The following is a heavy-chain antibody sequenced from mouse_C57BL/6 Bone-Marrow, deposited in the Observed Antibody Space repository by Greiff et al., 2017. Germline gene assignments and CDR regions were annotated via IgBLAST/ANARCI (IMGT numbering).Heavy chain of an antibody. CDR3: ARHYDYDVYAMDY. V-gene: IGHV5-4*01. J-gene: IGHJ4*01. D-gene: IGHD2-4*01. Sequence: EVQRVESGGGLVKPGGSLKLSCAASGFTFSSYAMSLVRQTPEKRLEWVATISDGGSYTYYPDNVKGRFTISRDNAKNNLYLQMSHLKSEDTAMYYCARHYDYDVYAMDYWGQGTSVTVSS. CDR2: ISDGGSYT. CDR1: GFTFSSYA.